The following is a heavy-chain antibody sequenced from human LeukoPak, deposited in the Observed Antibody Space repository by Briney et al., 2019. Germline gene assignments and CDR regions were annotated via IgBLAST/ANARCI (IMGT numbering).Heavy chain of an antibody. D-gene: IGHD3-16*02. Sequence: GRSLRLSCAASGFTFSSYAMHWVRQAPGKGLEWVAVISYDGSNKYYADSVKGRFTISRDNSKNTLYLQMNSLRPEDTAVYYCAKNGFTFGGLIDINFDYWGQGTLVTVSS. CDR3: AKNGFTFGGLIDINFDY. J-gene: IGHJ4*02. CDR2: ISYDGSNK. CDR1: GFTFSSYA. V-gene: IGHV3-30-3*01.